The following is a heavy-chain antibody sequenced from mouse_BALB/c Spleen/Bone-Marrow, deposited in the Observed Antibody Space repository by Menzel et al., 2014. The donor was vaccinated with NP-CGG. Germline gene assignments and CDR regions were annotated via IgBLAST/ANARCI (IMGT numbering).Heavy chain of an antibody. D-gene: IGHD1-1*01. CDR2: IYPGNVNT. Sequence: QVQLKQSGPELVKPGASVRISCKASGYTFXSYYIHWVKQRPGQGLEWIGWIYPGNVNTKYNEKFKGKATLTADKSSSTAYMQLSSLTSEDSAVYFCARYGSSYYFDYWGQGTTLTVSS. J-gene: IGHJ2*01. CDR1: GYTFXSYY. V-gene: IGHV1S56*01. CDR3: ARYGSSYYFDY.